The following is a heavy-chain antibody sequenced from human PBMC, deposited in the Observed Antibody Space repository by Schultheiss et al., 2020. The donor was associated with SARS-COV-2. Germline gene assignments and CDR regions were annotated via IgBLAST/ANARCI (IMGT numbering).Heavy chain of an antibody. CDR3: ARGDYGGTFDY. J-gene: IGHJ4*02. CDR2: ISGSGGST. V-gene: IGHV3-23*01. Sequence: GGSLRLSCAASGFTFSSYAMSWVRQAPGKGLEWVSAISGSGGSTYYADSVKGRFTISRDNSKNTLYLQMNSLRAEDTALYYCARGDYGGTFDYWGQGTLVTVSS. CDR1: GFTFSSYA. D-gene: IGHD4-23*01.